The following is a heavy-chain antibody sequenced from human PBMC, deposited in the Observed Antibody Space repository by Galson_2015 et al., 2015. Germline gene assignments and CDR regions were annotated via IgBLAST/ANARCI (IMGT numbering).Heavy chain of an antibody. CDR1: GDSISNYF. D-gene: IGHD1-1*01. CDR2: IYYSGST. Sequence: ETLSLTCSVSGDSISNYFWSWIRQPPGKGLEWIGYIYYSGSTDYNPSLKSRVTISVDTSKNQFSLKLSSVTAADTAVYYCARGLEWLFDPWGQGTLVTVSS. CDR3: ARGLEWLFDP. V-gene: IGHV4-59*12. J-gene: IGHJ5*02.